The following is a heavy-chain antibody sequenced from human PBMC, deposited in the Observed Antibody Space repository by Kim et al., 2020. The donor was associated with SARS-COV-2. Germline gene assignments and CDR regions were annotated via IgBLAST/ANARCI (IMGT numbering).Heavy chain of an antibody. V-gene: IGHV1-69*13. CDR1: GGTFSSYA. J-gene: IGHJ6*02. Sequence: SVKVSCKASGGTFSSYAISWARQAPGQGLEWMGGIIPIFGTANYAQKFQGRVTITADESTSTAYMELSSLRSEDTAVYYCARVLARIAAAGYYGMDVWGQGTTVTVSS. CDR2: IIPIFGTA. CDR3: ARVLARIAAAGYYGMDV. D-gene: IGHD6-13*01.